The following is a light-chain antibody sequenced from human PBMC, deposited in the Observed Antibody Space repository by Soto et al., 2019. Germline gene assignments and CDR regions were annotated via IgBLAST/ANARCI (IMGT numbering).Light chain of an antibody. V-gene: IGLV1-44*01. CDR3: ATWDDSLNGVV. Sequence: QSVLTQPPSASGTPRQRVSISCSGSSSNIGSNSVNWYQQLPGTAPKLLIYGNNERPSGVPDRFSGSESGTSASLAISGLQSEDEADYYCATWDDSLNGVVFGGGTKLTVL. CDR1: SSNIGSNS. CDR2: GNN. J-gene: IGLJ2*01.